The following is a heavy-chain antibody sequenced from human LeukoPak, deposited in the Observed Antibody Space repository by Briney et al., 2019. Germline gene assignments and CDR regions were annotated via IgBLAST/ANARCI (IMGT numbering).Heavy chain of an antibody. Sequence: PGESLKISCKGSGYSFTNYWIGWVRQMPGKGLEWMGIIYPGDSDTRYSPSFQGQVTISADKSISTAYLQWSSLKASDTAMYYCASNIQRVGSSCLPFDFWGQGTLVTVSS. CDR1: GYSFTNYW. CDR2: IYPGDSDT. CDR3: ASNIQRVGSSCLPFDF. V-gene: IGHV5-51*01. D-gene: IGHD6-19*01. J-gene: IGHJ4*02.